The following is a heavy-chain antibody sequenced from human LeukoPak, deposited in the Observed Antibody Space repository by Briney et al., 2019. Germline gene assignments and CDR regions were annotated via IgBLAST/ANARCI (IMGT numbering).Heavy chain of an antibody. J-gene: IGHJ4*02. CDR3: ARDQEAFDY. V-gene: IGHV1-46*01. CDR1: GYSFTSNY. Sequence: GASVKVSCKASGYSFTSNYIHWVRQAPGQGLEWMGMIYPRDGSTSDAQKFQGRVTVTRDTSTSTVHMELGGLRSEDTAVYYCARDQEAFDYWGQGTLVTVSS. CDR2: IYPRDGST.